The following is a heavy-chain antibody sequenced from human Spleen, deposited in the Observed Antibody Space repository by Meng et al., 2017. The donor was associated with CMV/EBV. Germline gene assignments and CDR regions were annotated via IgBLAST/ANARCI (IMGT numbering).Heavy chain of an antibody. CDR1: GFNFSNHG. J-gene: IGHJ5*02. CDR2: IWYDGSRK. CDR3: AKDQVAAAITWFDP. V-gene: IGHV3-30*02. Sequence: YGFNFSNHGIHWVRQAPGKGLEWVAFIWYDGSRKYYADSVKGRFTTSRDNSKNTVYLQMSSLRAEDTAVYYCAKDQVAAAITWFDPWGQGTLVTVSS. D-gene: IGHD2-2*01.